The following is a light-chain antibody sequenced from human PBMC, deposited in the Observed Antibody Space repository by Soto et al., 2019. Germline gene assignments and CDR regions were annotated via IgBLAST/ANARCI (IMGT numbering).Light chain of an antibody. CDR2: RAS. CDR1: QSMSDW. Sequence: DIQMTQSPSTLSASVGDRVTITCRASQSMSDWLAWYQQKPGKAPDLLIYRASSLESGVPSRFSGSGSGTEFTLTISSLQPEDSATYYCQQYYGYTWTFGQGTEVEVK. V-gene: IGKV1-5*03. J-gene: IGKJ1*01. CDR3: QQYYGYTWT.